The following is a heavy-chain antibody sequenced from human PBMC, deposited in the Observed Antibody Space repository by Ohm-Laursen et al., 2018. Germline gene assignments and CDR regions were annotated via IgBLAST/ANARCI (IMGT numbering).Heavy chain of an antibody. CDR1: GFSFSAFE. CDR3: AALFYGTGSY. Sequence: GSLRLSCAASGFSFSAFEMNWIRQAPGKGLEWISYISSSGRTVNHVDSVKGRFTISRDNAKNSLYLQMNSLRAEDTAVYYCAALFYGTGSYWSQGTQVTVSS. J-gene: IGHJ4*02. CDR2: ISSSGRTV. V-gene: IGHV3-48*03. D-gene: IGHD3-10*01.